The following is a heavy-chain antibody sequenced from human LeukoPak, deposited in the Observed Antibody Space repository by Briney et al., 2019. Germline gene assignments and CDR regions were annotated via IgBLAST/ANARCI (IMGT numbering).Heavy chain of an antibody. J-gene: IGHJ2*01. Sequence: SETLSLTCTVSGGSISSYYWSWIRQPPGKGLEWIGYIYYSGSTNYNPSLKSRVTISVDTSKNQFSLKLSSVTAADTAVYYCGRDGGGLGYFNLGGRGPRVTVS. V-gene: IGHV4-59*01. CDR1: GGSISSYY. CDR2: IYYSGST. CDR3: GRDGGGLGYFNL. D-gene: IGHD3-16*01.